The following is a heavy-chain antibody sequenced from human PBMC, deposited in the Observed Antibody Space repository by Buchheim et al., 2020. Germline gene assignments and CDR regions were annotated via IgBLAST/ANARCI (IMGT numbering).Heavy chain of an antibody. CDR2: ISYDGSNK. CDR1: GFTFSSYA. J-gene: IGHJ4*02. CDR3: ARGSYYDSIGYLDY. D-gene: IGHD3-22*01. V-gene: IGHV3-30-3*01. Sequence: QVQLVESGGGVVQPGRSLRLSCAASGFTFSSYAMHWVRQAPGKGLEWVAVISYDGSNKYYADSVKGRFTISRDNSKNTLYLQMNSLRAGYTAVYYCARGSYYDSIGYLDYWGQGTL.